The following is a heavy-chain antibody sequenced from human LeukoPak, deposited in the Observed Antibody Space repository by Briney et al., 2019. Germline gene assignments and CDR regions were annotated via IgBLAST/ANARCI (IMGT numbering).Heavy chain of an antibody. CDR3: AREGGSYYHWFDP. CDR2: ILYSGST. CDR1: GGSISNYY. Sequence: SETLSLTCTLSGGSISNYYWSWIRQPPGKGLEWIGNILYSGSTNYNPSLKSRVTISLDTSKNQFALKLTSVSAADTAVYYWAREGGSYYHWFDPWGQGTLVTVSS. J-gene: IGHJ5*02. D-gene: IGHD1-26*01. V-gene: IGHV4-59*01.